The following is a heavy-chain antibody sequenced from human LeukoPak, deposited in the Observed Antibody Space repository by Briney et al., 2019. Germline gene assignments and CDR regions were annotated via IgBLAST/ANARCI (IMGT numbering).Heavy chain of an antibody. CDR3: ARDSGGLND. Sequence: ASVKVSCKASGYTFTSYAIHWVRQAPGQRLEWMGWISAGNGNTKYSQNFQGRVTITADESTSTAYMELSSLRSEDTAVYYCARDSGGLNDWGQGTLVTVSS. J-gene: IGHJ4*02. V-gene: IGHV1-3*01. CDR2: ISAGNGNT. D-gene: IGHD2-8*02. CDR1: GYTFTSYA.